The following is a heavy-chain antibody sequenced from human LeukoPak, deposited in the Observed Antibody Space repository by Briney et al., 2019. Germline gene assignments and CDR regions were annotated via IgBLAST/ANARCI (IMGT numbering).Heavy chain of an antibody. J-gene: IGHJ4*02. D-gene: IGHD3-22*01. CDR1: GFTFSSYS. CDR3: AKRSIRDLTYYYDSSGSSFDY. CDR2: ISGSGGST. V-gene: IGHV3-23*01. Sequence: HSGGSLRLSCAASGFTFSSYSMSWVRQAPGKGLEWVSAISGSGGSTYYADSVKGRFTISRDNSKNTLYLQMNSLRAEDTAIYYCAKRSIRDLTYYYDSSGSSFDYWGQGTLVTVSS.